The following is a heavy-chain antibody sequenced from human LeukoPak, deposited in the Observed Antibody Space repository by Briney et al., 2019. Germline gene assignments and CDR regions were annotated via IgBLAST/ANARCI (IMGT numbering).Heavy chain of an antibody. V-gene: IGHV4-39*01. CDR1: GGSISSSSFY. J-gene: IGHJ4*02. Sequence: SETLSLTCTVSGGSISSSSFYWGWIRQPPGKGLEWIASMYYSGSTYYNPALKTRVTISVDTSKNQFSLKLSSVTAADTAVYYCARAHTAMVSYWGQGTLVTVSS. CDR2: MYYSGST. D-gene: IGHD5-18*01. CDR3: ARAHTAMVSY.